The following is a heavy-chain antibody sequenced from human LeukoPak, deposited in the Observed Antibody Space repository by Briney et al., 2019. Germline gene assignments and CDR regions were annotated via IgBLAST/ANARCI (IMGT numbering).Heavy chain of an antibody. D-gene: IGHD3-3*01. CDR3: ARDKYYDFWSEERGGWFDP. CDR2: IYYSGGT. Sequence: SETLSLTCTVSGGSISSSSYYWGWIRQPPGKGLEWIGSIYYSGGTYYNPSLKSRVTISVDTSKNQFSLKLSSVTAADTAVYYCARDKYYDFWSEERGGWFDPWGQGTLVTVSS. CDR1: GGSISSSSYY. J-gene: IGHJ5*02. V-gene: IGHV4-39*07.